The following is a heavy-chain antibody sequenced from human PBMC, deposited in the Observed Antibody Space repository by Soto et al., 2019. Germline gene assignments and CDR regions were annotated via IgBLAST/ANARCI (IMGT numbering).Heavy chain of an antibody. CDR1: GFTFSSYG. Sequence: GGSLRLSCAASGFTFSSYGMHWVRQAPGKGLEWVAVISYDGSNKYYADSVKGRFTISRDNSKNTLYLQMNSLRAEDTAVYYCAKDQSRDGYNCGDYWGQGTLVTVSS. J-gene: IGHJ4*02. V-gene: IGHV3-30*18. CDR2: ISYDGSNK. CDR3: AKDQSRDGYNCGDY. D-gene: IGHD5-12*01.